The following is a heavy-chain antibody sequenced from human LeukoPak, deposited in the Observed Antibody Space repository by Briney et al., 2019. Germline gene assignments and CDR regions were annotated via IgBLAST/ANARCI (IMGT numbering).Heavy chain of an antibody. CDR1: GYTFTSYD. V-gene: IGHV1-8*01. CDR2: INPNSGNT. CDR3: ARGYFYSRGYCFDY. Sequence: ASVKVSCKASGYTFTSYDINWVRQATGQGLEWMGWINPNSGNTVYAQKFQGRVTMTRNTSISTAYMDLSSLRSEDTAVHYCARGYFYSRGYCFDYWGQGTLVTVSS. D-gene: IGHD3-22*01. J-gene: IGHJ4*02.